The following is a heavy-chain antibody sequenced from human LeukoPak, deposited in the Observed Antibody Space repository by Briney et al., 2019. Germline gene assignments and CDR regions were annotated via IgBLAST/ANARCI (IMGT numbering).Heavy chain of an antibody. D-gene: IGHD1-26*01. J-gene: IGHJ4*02. Sequence: GGSLRLSCAASGFTFNSRAMSWVRQAPGKGLEWVSAISGSGGSTYYADSVKGRFTIFRDNSRNTLYLQMNSLRAEDTAVYYCAKDLSYYLTEFDYWGQGTLVTVSS. CDR1: GFTFNSRA. V-gene: IGHV3-23*01. CDR3: AKDLSYYLTEFDY. CDR2: ISGSGGST.